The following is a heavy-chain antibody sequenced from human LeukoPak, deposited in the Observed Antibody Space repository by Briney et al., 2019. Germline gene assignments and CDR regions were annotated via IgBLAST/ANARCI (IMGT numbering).Heavy chain of an antibody. D-gene: IGHD5-18*01. CDR3: AKDRGIDTAMVPDDY. Sequence: GRSLRLSCAASGFTFSSYGMHWVRQAPGKGLEWVAVISYDGSNKYYADSVKGRFTISRDNSKNTLYLQMNSLRAEDTAVYYCAKDRGIDTAMVPDDYWGQGTLVTVSS. V-gene: IGHV3-30*18. J-gene: IGHJ4*02. CDR2: ISYDGSNK. CDR1: GFTFSSYG.